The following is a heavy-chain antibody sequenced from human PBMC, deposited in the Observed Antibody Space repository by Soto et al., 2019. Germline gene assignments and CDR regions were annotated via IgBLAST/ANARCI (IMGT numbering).Heavy chain of an antibody. V-gene: IGHV4-30-4*01. J-gene: IGHJ4*02. Sequence: SETKSDTCTVAGGSISSGGYYWSWKSQPPGKGLEWIGYIYYSGSTYYNPSLKSRVTISVDTSKNQFSLKLSSVTAADTAVYYCARVGGTTVNFDYWGQGALVTVSS. CDR2: IYYSGST. D-gene: IGHD4-17*01. CDR3: ARVGGTTVNFDY. CDR1: GGSISSGGYY.